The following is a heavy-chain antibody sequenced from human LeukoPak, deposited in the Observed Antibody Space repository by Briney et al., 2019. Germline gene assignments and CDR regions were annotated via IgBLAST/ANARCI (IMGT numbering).Heavy chain of an antibody. V-gene: IGHV4-34*01. CDR2: INHSGST. Sequence: SETLSLTCAVYGGSFSGYYWSWIRQPPGKGLEWIGEINHSGSTNYNPSLKSRVTISVDTSKNQFSLKLSSVTAADTAVYYCARDERHALAGYTSPHWYFDLWGRGTLVTVSS. J-gene: IGHJ2*01. CDR1: GGSFSGYY. D-gene: IGHD3-16*02. CDR3: ARDERHALAGYTSPHWYFDL.